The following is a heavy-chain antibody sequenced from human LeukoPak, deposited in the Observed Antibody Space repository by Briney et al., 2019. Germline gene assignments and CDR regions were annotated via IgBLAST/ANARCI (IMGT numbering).Heavy chain of an antibody. Sequence: ASVKVSCKASGYTFTGYHMHWVRQAPGRGLEWMGWINPNSGGTNYAQKFQGRVTMTRDTSISTAYMEPSRLRSDDTAVYYCARDVGIAAAGYYYHYYMDVWGKGTTVTVSS. CDR1: GYTFTGYH. CDR2: INPNSGGT. J-gene: IGHJ6*03. V-gene: IGHV1-2*02. CDR3: ARDVGIAAAGYYYHYYMDV. D-gene: IGHD6-13*01.